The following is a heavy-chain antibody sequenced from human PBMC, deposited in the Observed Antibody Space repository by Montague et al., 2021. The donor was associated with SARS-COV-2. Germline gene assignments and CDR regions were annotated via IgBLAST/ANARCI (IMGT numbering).Heavy chain of an antibody. D-gene: IGHD3-22*01. CDR3: ARATLGITMIVVVMTAIDYYFDY. V-gene: IGHV4-61*08. CDR1: GGSVNSGGYY. J-gene: IGHJ4*02. CDR2: IYYSGTT. Sequence: SETLSLTCTVSGGSVNSGGYYWSWIRQPPGKGLEWIGNIYYSGTTNYNPSLKSRVTMSVDTSKNQFSLKLSSVTAADTAVYYCARATLGITMIVVVMTAIDYYFDYWGQGTLVTVSS.